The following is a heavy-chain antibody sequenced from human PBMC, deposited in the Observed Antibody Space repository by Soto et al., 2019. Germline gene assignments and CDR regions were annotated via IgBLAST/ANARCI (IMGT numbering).Heavy chain of an antibody. D-gene: IGHD5-18*01. CDR3: ARSPHIQLWSYPSDY. Sequence: QVQLQESGPGLVKPSQTLTLTCTVSGGSISSGGYYWSWIRQHPGKGLEWIGYIYFSGSTYYNPSLKSRVTISVDTSKNQFSLKLSSVTAADTAVYYCARSPHIQLWSYPSDYWGQGTLVTVSS. CDR2: IYFSGST. CDR1: GGSISSGGYY. J-gene: IGHJ4*02. V-gene: IGHV4-31*03.